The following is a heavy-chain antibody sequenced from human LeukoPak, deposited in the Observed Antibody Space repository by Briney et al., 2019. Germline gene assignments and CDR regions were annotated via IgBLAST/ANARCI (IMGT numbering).Heavy chain of an antibody. Sequence: SETLSLTCAVYGGSFSGYYWSWIRQPPGKGLEWIGEINHSGSTNYNPSLKSRVTISVDTSKNQFSLKLSSVTAADTAVYYCARGADKGWFDPLGPGNPGHRLL. CDR2: INHSGST. V-gene: IGHV4-34*01. D-gene: IGHD3-9*01. CDR3: ARGADKGWFDP. CDR1: GGSFSGYY. J-gene: IGHJ5*02.